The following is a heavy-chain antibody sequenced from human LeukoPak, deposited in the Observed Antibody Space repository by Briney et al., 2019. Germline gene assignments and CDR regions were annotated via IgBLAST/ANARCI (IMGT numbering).Heavy chain of an antibody. V-gene: IGHV3-30-3*01. CDR3: ALLGSIKEGDGFDI. CDR1: GLTFSSYA. CDR2: ISYDGSNK. D-gene: IGHD2-15*01. J-gene: IGHJ3*02. Sequence: GGSLRLSCAASGLTFSSYAMHWVRQAPGKGLEWVAVISYDGSNKYYADSVKGRFTISRDNSKNTLYLQMNSLRAEDTAVYYCALLGSIKEGDGFDIWGQGTMVTVSS.